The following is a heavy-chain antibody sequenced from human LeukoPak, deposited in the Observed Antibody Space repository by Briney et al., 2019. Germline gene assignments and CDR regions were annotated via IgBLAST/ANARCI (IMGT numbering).Heavy chain of an antibody. V-gene: IGHV4-59*08. CDR3: ARQRSRDGYNRYYFDY. Sequence: QASETLSLTCTVSGGSISSYYWSWIRQPPGKGLEWIGYIYYSGSTNYNPSLKSRVTISVDTSKSQFSLKLSSVTAADTAVYYCARQRSRDGYNRYYFDYWGQGTLVTVSS. CDR1: GGSISSYY. D-gene: IGHD5-24*01. CDR2: IYYSGST. J-gene: IGHJ4*02.